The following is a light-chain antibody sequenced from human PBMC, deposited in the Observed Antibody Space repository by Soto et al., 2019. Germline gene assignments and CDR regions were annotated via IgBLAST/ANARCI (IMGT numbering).Light chain of an antibody. CDR3: QQNYNPPWT. Sequence: DIQMTQSPSTLSASVGDRVTITCRASQFINKYLSWYQQKPGKVPKLLINAASTLQGGVPSRFNGSRSGTDFSLAIRSLQPEDFATYYCQQNYNPPWTFGQGTKVDIK. V-gene: IGKV1-39*01. CDR2: AAS. J-gene: IGKJ1*01. CDR1: QFINKY.